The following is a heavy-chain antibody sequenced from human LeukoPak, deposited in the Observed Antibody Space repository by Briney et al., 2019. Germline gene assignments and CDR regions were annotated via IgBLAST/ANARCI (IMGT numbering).Heavy chain of an antibody. J-gene: IGHJ4*02. D-gene: IGHD1-26*01. V-gene: IGHV3-23*01. Sequence: PGGSLRLSCAASGFTFNTYAISWVRQAPGKGLEWVSGISVSGGTTYYIDSAKGRFTISRDNSKNTLYLQMNSLRAEDTAVYYCAKGGNPDYWGQGTLVTVSS. CDR1: GFTFNTYA. CDR2: ISVSGGTT. CDR3: AKGGNPDY.